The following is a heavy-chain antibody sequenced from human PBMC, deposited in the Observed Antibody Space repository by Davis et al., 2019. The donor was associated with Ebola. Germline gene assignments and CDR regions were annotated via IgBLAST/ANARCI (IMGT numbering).Heavy chain of an antibody. CDR1: GLTFSRYG. CDR3: AQATVAAAGNN. D-gene: IGHD6-13*01. V-gene: IGHV3-30*18. J-gene: IGHJ4*02. Sequence: GESLKISCIVSGLTFSRYGMHWVRPAPGKGLEWVASIPYDGRDQFYADSVKGRLTISRDNSKNTVFLRMDSLRVDDTAVYFWAQATVAAAGNNWGQGTLVTV. CDR2: IPYDGRDQ.